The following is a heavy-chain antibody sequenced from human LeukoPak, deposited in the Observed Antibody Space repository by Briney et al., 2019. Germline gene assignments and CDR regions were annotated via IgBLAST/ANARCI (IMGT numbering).Heavy chain of an antibody. D-gene: IGHD6-13*01. CDR1: GGSISSYY. J-gene: IGHJ3*02. CDR3: ASGLAGLDAFDI. V-gene: IGHV4-59*01. CDR2: IYYSGST. Sequence: SETLSLTCTVSGGSISSYYWSWIRQPPGKGLEWIGYIYYSGSTNYNPSLKSRVTISVDTSKNQFSLKLSSVTAADTAVYYCASGLAGLDAFDIWGQGTMVTVSS.